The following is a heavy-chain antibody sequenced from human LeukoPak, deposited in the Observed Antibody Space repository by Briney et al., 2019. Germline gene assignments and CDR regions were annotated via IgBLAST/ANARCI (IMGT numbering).Heavy chain of an antibody. CDR3: ARDLGVVTAQVDY. V-gene: IGHV1-69*04. D-gene: IGHD2-21*02. Sequence: ASVKVSCKASGGTFSSYAISWVRQAPGQGLEWMGRIIPILGIANYAQKFQGRVTITADKSTSTAYMELSSLRSEDTAVYYCARDLGVVTAQVDYWGQGTLVTVSS. CDR2: IIPILGIA. CDR1: GGTFSSYA. J-gene: IGHJ4*02.